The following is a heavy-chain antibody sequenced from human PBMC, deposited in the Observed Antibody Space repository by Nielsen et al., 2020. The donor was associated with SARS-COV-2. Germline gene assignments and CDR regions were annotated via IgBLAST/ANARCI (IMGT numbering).Heavy chain of an antibody. CDR1: GYTFTSYG. V-gene: IGHV1-18*01. CDR3: ATDSPFGVVIYALAH. D-gene: IGHD3-3*01. J-gene: IGHJ4*02. CDR2: ISAYNGNT. Sequence: ASVKVSCKASGYTFTSYGISWVRQAPGQGLEWMGWISAYNGNTNYAQKLQGRVTMTTDTSTSTAYMELSSLRSEDTAVYYCATDSPFGVVIYALAHWGQGTLVTVSS.